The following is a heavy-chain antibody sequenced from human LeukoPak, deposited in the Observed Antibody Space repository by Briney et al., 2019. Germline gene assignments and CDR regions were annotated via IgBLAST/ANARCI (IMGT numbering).Heavy chain of an antibody. CDR2: INPSGGST. V-gene: IGHV1-46*01. CDR3: AVDTYYYDSSGEDVFDI. Sequence: ASVKVSCKASGYTFTSYGISWVRQAPGQGLEWMGIINPSGGSTTYAQKFQGRVTMTRDMSTSTVYMELSSLRSEDTAVYYCAVDTYYYDSSGEDVFDIWGQGTMVTVSS. J-gene: IGHJ3*02. CDR1: GYTFTSYG. D-gene: IGHD3-22*01.